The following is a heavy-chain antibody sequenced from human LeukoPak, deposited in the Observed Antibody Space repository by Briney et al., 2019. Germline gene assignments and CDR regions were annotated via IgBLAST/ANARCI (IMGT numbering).Heavy chain of an antibody. V-gene: IGHV1-18*01. D-gene: IGHD3-22*01. CDR1: GYTFTSYG. J-gene: IGHJ4*02. CDR3: ARDQYYYDSSGYLWFDY. CDR2: ISAYNGNT. Sequence: ASVKVSCTASGYTFTSYGISWVRQAPGQGLEWMGWISAYNGNTNYAQTLKGGVTMTKDTSTSTAYMELRSLRSDDTAVYYCARDQYYYDSSGYLWFDYWGQGTLVTVSS.